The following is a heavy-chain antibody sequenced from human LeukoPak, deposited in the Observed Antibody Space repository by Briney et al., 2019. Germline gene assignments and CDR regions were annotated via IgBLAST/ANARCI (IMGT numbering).Heavy chain of an antibody. V-gene: IGHV3-7*03. CDR1: GITFSRFW. CDR3: ARGGGLDV. J-gene: IGHJ6*02. D-gene: IGHD3-16*01. CDR2: INQDGSEK. Sequence: GGSLRLSCAASGITFSRFWMSWVRQAPGKGLQWVANINQDGSEKHYVDSVKGRFTISRDNAENSLYLQMNSLRAEDTAVYYCARGGGLDVWGQGATVTVSS.